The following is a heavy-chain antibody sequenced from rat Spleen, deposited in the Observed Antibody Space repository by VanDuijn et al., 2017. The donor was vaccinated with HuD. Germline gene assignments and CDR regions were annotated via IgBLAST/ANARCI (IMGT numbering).Heavy chain of an antibody. CDR1: GFSLTSYH. CDR2: IWSNGNT. Sequence: QVQLKESGPGLVQPSQTLSLTCTVSGFSLTSYHVSWVRQPPGKGLEWMGVIWSNGNTNYNSSLKSRLSISRDTSKSQVFLKMNNLQTEDTAMYFCASSYYYGGSYYPFAYWGQGTLVTVSS. CDR3: ASSYYYGGSYYPFAY. D-gene: IGHD1-12*02. J-gene: IGHJ3*01. V-gene: IGHV2S61*01.